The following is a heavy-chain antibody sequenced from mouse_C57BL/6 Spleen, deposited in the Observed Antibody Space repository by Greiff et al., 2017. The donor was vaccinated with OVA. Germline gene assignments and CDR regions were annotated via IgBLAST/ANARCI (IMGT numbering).Heavy chain of an antibody. CDR3: VSQRNWYFDV. V-gene: IGHV10-1*01. CDR1: GFSFNTYA. Sequence: EVKLMESGGGLVQPKGSLKLSCAASGFSFNTYAMNWVRQAPGKGLEWVARIRSKSNNYATYYADSVKDRCTISRDYSESMHYLQMNNLNAEDTAMYYCVSQRNWYFDVWGTGTTVTVSS. CDR2: IRSKSNNYAT. J-gene: IGHJ1*03.